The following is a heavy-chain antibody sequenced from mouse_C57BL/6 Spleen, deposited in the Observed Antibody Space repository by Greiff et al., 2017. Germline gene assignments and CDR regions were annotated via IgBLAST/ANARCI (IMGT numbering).Heavy chain of an antibody. J-gene: IGHJ3*01. CDR1: GYTFTDYY. Sequence: QVQLQQSGAELVRPGASVKLSCKASGYTFTDYYINWVKQRPGQGLEWIARIYPGSGNTYYNEKFKGKATLTAEKSSITAYMQLSSLTSEDSAVYFCASSYYSNSWFAYWGQGTLVTVSA. CDR3: ASSYYSNSWFAY. CDR2: IYPGSGNT. V-gene: IGHV1-76*01. D-gene: IGHD2-5*01.